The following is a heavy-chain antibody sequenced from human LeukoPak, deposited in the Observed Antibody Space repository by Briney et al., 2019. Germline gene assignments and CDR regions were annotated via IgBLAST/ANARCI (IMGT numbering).Heavy chain of an antibody. Sequence: SETLSLTCAVSGYSISSGYYWGWIRQPPGKGLEWIGSIYHSGSTYYNPSLKSRVTISVDTSKDQFSLKLSSVTAADTAVYYCASTILGVAFDYWGQGTLVTVSS. CDR3: ASTILGVAFDY. D-gene: IGHD3-3*01. CDR1: GYSISSGYY. J-gene: IGHJ4*02. CDR2: IYHSGST. V-gene: IGHV4-38-2*01.